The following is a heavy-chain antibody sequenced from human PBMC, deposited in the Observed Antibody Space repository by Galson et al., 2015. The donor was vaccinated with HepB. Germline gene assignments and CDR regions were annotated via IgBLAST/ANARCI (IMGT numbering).Heavy chain of an antibody. J-gene: IGHJ4*02. CDR2: ISYDGSNK. Sequence: SLRLSCAASGFTFSSYAMHWVRQAPGKGLEWVAVISYDGSNKYYADSVEGRFTISRDNSKNTLYLQMNSLRAEDTAVYYCARGIAAAAPPDYWGQGTLVTVSS. D-gene: IGHD6-13*01. CDR1: GFTFSSYA. CDR3: ARGIAAAAPPDY. V-gene: IGHV3-30*04.